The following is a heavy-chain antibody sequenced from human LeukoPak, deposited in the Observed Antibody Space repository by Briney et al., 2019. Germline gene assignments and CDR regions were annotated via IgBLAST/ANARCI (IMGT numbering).Heavy chain of an antibody. J-gene: IGHJ6*03. CDR2: IWYDGSNK. Sequence: GGSLRLSCAASGFTFSSYGMHWVRQAPGKGLEWVAVIWYDGSNKYYADSVKGRFTISRDNSKNTLYLQMNSLRAGDTAVYYCTAAADTLYYYYMDVWGKGTTVTVSS. CDR3: TAAADTLYYYYMDV. CDR1: GFTFSSYG. V-gene: IGHV3-33*01. D-gene: IGHD6-13*01.